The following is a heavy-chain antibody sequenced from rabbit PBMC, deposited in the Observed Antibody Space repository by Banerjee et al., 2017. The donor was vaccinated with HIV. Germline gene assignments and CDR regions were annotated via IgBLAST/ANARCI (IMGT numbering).Heavy chain of an antibody. Sequence: QEQLEESGGGLVKPEGSLTLTCTASGFSFSSSYWICWVRQAPGKGLEWIACIYTGNGNTYYASWAKGRFTISKTSSTTVTLQMTSLTAADMATYFCARDLGGSSAFWGPGTLVTVS. D-gene: IGHD8-1*01. J-gene: IGHJ6*01. CDR1: GFSFSSSYW. CDR2: IYTGNGNT. CDR3: ARDLGGSSAF. V-gene: IGHV1S45*01.